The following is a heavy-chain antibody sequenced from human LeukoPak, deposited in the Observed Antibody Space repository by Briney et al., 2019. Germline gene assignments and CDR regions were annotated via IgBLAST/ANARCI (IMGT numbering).Heavy chain of an antibody. J-gene: IGHJ4*02. V-gene: IGHV4-34*01. CDR1: GGSFSGYY. CDR2: INHSGST. CDR3: ARKSITIFGVVIKPFDY. D-gene: IGHD3-3*01. Sequence: SETLSLTCAVYGGSFSGYYWSWIRQPPGKGLEWIGEINHSGSTYYNPSLKSRVTISVDTSKNQFSLKLSSVTAADTAVYYCARKSITIFGVVIKPFDYWGQGTLVTVSS.